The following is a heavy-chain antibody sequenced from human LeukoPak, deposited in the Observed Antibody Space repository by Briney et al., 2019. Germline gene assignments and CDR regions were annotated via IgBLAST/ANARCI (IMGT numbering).Heavy chain of an antibody. V-gene: IGHV5-51*01. D-gene: IGHD1-26*01. J-gene: IGHJ3*02. CDR1: GYSFTSYW. CDR2: IYPGDSDT. CDR3: ARRAVVGATDAFDI. Sequence: HGESLKISCKGSGYSFTSYWIGWVRQMPGEGLEWMGIIYPGDSDTRYSPSFQGQVTISADESISTAYLQWSSLKASDTAMYYCARRAVVGATDAFDIWGHGTMVTVSS.